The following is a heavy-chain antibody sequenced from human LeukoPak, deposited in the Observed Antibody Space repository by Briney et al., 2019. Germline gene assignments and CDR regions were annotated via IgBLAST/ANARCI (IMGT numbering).Heavy chain of an antibody. CDR1: GGSISSYY. J-gene: IGHJ4*02. CDR2: IYYSGST. CDR3: ASMVRGPVHFDY. V-gene: IGHV4-59*08. D-gene: IGHD3-10*01. Sequence: PSETLSLTCTVSGGSISSYYWSWIRQPPGKGLEWIGYIYYSGSTNYNPSLKSRATISVDTSKNQFSLKLSSVTAADTAVYYCASMVRGPVHFDYWGQGTLVTVSS.